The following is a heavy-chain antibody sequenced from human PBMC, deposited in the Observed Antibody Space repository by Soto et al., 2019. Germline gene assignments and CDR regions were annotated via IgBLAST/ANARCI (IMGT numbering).Heavy chain of an antibody. D-gene: IGHD3-3*01. Sequence: QVQLQESGPGLVKPTQTLSLTGTVSGASIRSGDYYWSWIRQPPGKGLEWIGYIYYNGSTYYNPSLKSRVSISLDTSKKQFSLKVNSVTAADTAVYYCARDPDFWSGYPSWGQGTLVTVSS. V-gene: IGHV4-30-4*01. CDR1: GASIRSGDYY. J-gene: IGHJ4*02. CDR2: IYYNGST. CDR3: ARDPDFWSGYPS.